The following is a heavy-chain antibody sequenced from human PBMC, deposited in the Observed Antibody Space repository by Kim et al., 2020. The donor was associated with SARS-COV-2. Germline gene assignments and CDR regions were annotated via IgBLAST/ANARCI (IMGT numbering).Heavy chain of an antibody. J-gene: IGHJ2*01. D-gene: IGHD6-6*01. Sequence: SVKGRFTISRDNYKNTLYLQMNSLRAEDTAVYYCAKGAIAARPGNWYFDLWGRGTLVTVSS. CDR3: AKGAIAARPGNWYFDL. V-gene: IGHV3-23*01.